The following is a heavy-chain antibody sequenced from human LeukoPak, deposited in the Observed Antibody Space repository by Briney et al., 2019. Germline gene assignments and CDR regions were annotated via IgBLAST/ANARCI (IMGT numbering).Heavy chain of an antibody. CDR3: ARLTVTGTNY. D-gene: IGHD6-19*01. J-gene: IGHJ4*02. CDR1: GFTFSNYR. V-gene: IGHV3-74*03. CDR2: INTDGSTT. Sequence: PGGSPRLSCVVSGFTFSNYRMHWVRQAPGKGLVWVSGINTDGSTTTYADSVKGRFTISRDNAKNTLYLQMNSLRAEDTAVYYCARLTVTGTNYWGQGTLVTVSS.